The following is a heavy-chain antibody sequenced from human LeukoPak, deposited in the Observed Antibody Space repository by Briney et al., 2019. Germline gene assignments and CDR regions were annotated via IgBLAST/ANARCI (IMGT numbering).Heavy chain of an antibody. CDR2: INHSGST. J-gene: IGHJ6*02. CDR1: GGSFSGYY. Sequence: SETLSLTCAVYGGSFSGYYWSWIRQPPGKGLEWIGEINHSGSTNYNPSLKSRVTISVDTSKNQFSLKLSSVTAADTAVYYCARTLVDYYGMDVWGQGTTVTVSS. CDR3: ARTLVDYYGMDV. V-gene: IGHV4-34*01.